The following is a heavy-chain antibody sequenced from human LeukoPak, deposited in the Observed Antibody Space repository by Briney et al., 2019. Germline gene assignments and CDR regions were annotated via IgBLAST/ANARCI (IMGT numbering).Heavy chain of an antibody. D-gene: IGHD2/OR15-2a*01. V-gene: IGHV3-66*02. CDR1: GFTVSSNY. J-gene: IGHJ6*03. CDR3: GSTTLDQTYYYYYMDV. Sequence: GGPLRFSCAASGFTVSSNYMSWFRQAPGKGLEWVSVIYSGGSTYYADSVKGRFAISRDNTKNTLSLHMSSLRASDTAVYYCGSTTLDQTYYYYYMDVWGKGTTVTVSS. CDR2: IYSGGST.